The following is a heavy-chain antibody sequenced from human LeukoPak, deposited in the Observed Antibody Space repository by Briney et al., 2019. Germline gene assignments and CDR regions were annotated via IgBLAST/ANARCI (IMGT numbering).Heavy chain of an antibody. V-gene: IGHV3-48*04. D-gene: IGHD3-22*01. CDR1: GFTFSSYS. CDR2: ISSTSSTI. CDR3: ARLYYYDSTGYYYP. J-gene: IGHJ5*02. Sequence: GESLRLSCAASGFTFSSYSVSWVRQAPGKGLAWVSYISSTSSTIYYADSVKGRLTISRDNAKNSLYLQMNSLRAEDTAVYYCARLYYYDSTGYYYPWGQGTQVTVSS.